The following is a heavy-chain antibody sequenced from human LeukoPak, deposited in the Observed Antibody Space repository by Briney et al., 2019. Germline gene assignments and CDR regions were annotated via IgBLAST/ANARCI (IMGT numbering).Heavy chain of an antibody. CDR3: ARGGYSYGSLLFDY. CDR1: VYTFTDYY. Sequence: ASVKVSCKASVYTFTDYYMHWVRQAPGQGLEWMGWINPNSGGTDYTQKFQGRVTMTRDTSISTAYMELGRLTSDDTAVYYCARGGYSYGSLLFDYWGQGTLVTVSS. D-gene: IGHD5-18*01. J-gene: IGHJ4*02. CDR2: INPNSGGT. V-gene: IGHV1-2*02.